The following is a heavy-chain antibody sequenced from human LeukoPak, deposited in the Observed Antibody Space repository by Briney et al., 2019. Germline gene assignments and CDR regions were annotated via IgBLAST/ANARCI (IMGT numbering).Heavy chain of an antibody. D-gene: IGHD5-18*01. J-gene: IGHJ6*03. Sequence: LETLSLTCTVSGGSISSYYWSWIRQPPGKGLEWIGYIYYSGSTNYNPSLKSRVTISVDTSKNQFSLKLSSVTAADTALYYCAGGYIYGSTYYYMDVWGKGTTVTISS. V-gene: IGHV4-59*01. CDR1: GGSISSYY. CDR3: AGGYIYGSTYYYMDV. CDR2: IYYSGST.